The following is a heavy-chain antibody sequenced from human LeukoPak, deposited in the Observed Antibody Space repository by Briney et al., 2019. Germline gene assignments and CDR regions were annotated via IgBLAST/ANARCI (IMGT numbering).Heavy chain of an antibody. D-gene: IGHD1-1*01. J-gene: IGHJ4*02. V-gene: IGHV4-39*07. CDR2: IYHSGST. Sequence: SETLSLTCTVSGGSISSSSYYWGWIRQPPGKGLEWIGEIYHSGSTNYNPSLKSRVTISVDKSKNQFSLKLTSMTAADTAVYYCARIGNYYFDYWGQGTLVTVSS. CDR3: ARIGNYYFDY. CDR1: GGSISSSSYY.